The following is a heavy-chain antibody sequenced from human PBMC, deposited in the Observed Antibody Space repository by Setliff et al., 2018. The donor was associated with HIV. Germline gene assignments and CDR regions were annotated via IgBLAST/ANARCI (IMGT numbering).Heavy chain of an antibody. Sequence: ASVKVSCKASGYTFNNYGISWVRQAPGQGLEWMGWINTHSGYTNYVQNVQGRVTVTMDTSTSTAYMELRSLKSDDTAVHYCARGKTWLRFLDYWGQGTLVTVSS. CDR3: ARGKTWLRFLDY. J-gene: IGHJ4*02. V-gene: IGHV1-18*01. D-gene: IGHD5-12*01. CDR1: GYTFNNYG. CDR2: INTHSGYT.